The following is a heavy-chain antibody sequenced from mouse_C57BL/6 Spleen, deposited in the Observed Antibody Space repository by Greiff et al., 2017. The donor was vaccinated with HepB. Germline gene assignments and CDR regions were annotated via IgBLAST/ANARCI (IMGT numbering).Heavy chain of an antibody. V-gene: IGHV1-15*01. CDR1: GYTFTDYE. CDR3: TRRHYDYDAGFAY. D-gene: IGHD2-4*01. CDR2: IDPETGGT. J-gene: IGHJ3*01. Sequence: VQVVESGAELVRPGASVTLSCKASGYTFTDYEMHWVKQTPVHGLEWIGAIDPETGGTAYNQKFKGKAILTADKSSSTAYMELRSLTSEDSAVYYCTRRHYDYDAGFAYWGQGTLVTVSA.